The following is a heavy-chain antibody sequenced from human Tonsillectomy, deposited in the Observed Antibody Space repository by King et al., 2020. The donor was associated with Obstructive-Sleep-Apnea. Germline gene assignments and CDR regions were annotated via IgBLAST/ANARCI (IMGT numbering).Heavy chain of an antibody. CDR1: GFTFDVYA. V-gene: IGHV3-9*01. D-gene: IGHD3-16*01. CDR3: AKDMGREGAGYYYYGMDV. Sequence: DVQLVESGGGLVQPGRSLRLSCAASGFTFDVYAMHWVRQAPGKGLEWVSTISWSSGSIAYADSVKGRFTISKDNAKNSLYLQMNSLRAEDTALYYCAKDMGREGAGYYYYGMDVWGQGTTVTVSS. CDR2: ISWSSGSI. J-gene: IGHJ6*02.